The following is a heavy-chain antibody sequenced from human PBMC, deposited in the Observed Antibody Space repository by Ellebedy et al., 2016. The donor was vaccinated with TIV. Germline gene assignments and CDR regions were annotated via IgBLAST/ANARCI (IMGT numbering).Heavy chain of an antibody. CDR3: AREGAKGRAFDI. Sequence: GESLKISXAASGFTFSSYWMSWVRQAPGKGLEWVSYISSSGSTIYYADSVKGRFTISRDNAKNSLYLQMNSLRAEDTAVYYCAREGAKGRAFDIWGQGTMVTVSS. CDR1: GFTFSSYW. J-gene: IGHJ3*02. D-gene: IGHD1-26*01. V-gene: IGHV3-48*04. CDR2: ISSSGSTI.